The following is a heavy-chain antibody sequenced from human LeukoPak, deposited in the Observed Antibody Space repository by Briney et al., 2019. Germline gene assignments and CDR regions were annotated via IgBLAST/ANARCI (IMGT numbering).Heavy chain of an antibody. Sequence: LTGGSLRLSCAASGFTFSSYAMSWVRQAPGKGLEWVSAISGSGGSTYYADSVKGRFTISRDNSKNTLYLQMNSLRAEDTAVYYCAKDSSVGSGWYPQGDYYMDVWGKGTTVTVSS. J-gene: IGHJ6*03. CDR3: AKDSSVGSGWYPQGDYYMDV. CDR2: ISGSGGST. D-gene: IGHD6-19*01. CDR1: GFTFSSYA. V-gene: IGHV3-23*01.